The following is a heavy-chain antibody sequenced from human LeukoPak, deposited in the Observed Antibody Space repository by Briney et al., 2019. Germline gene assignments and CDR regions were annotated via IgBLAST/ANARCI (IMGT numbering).Heavy chain of an antibody. CDR1: GGSISSSSYY. CDR2: IYYSGST. V-gene: IGHV4-39*07. J-gene: IGHJ4*02. Sequence: SETLSLTCTVSGGSISSSSYYWGWIRQPPGKGLEWIGSIYYSGSTYYNPSLKSRVTISVDTSKNQFSLKLSSVTAADTAVYYCARDLDYYGSGSYLFDYWGQGTLVTVSS. D-gene: IGHD3-10*01. CDR3: ARDLDYYGSGSYLFDY.